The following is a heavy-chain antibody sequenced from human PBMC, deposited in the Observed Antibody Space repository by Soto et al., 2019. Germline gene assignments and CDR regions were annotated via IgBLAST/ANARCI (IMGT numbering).Heavy chain of an antibody. CDR1: GYVFTNYW. Sequence: GESLKISCKGSGYVFTNYWIGWVRQMPGKGLEWMGIIYPGDSDTKYSPSFQGQVTISADKSINTAYLQWSSLKASDTAMYYCASLSRLEPRSAFDYWGQGTLVTVSS. V-gene: IGHV5-51*01. J-gene: IGHJ4*02. CDR3: ASLSRLEPRSAFDY. CDR2: IYPGDSDT. D-gene: IGHD1-1*01.